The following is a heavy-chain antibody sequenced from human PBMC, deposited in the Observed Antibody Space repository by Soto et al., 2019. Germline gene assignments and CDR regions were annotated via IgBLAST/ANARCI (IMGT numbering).Heavy chain of an antibody. Sequence: EVQLLESGGGLVQPGGSLRLSCAASGFTFSSYAMSWVRQAPGKGLEWVSTIIGRGGSTYYADSVKGRFTISRDNSKNTLYLQMNSLRAEDTAIYYFAKWAVGFDYWGQGTLVTVSS. CDR3: AKWAVGFDY. CDR2: IIGRGGST. J-gene: IGHJ4*02. CDR1: GFTFSSYA. V-gene: IGHV3-23*01.